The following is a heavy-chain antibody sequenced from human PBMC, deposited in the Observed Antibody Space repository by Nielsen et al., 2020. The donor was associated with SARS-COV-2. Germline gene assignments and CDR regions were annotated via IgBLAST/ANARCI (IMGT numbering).Heavy chain of an antibody. D-gene: IGHD6-19*01. V-gene: IGHV3-74*01. J-gene: IGHJ4*02. CDR2: IHSDGRST. CDR1: GFTFSNYW. Sequence: GESLKISCAASGFTFSNYWMHWVRRAPGKGLVWVSRIHSDGRSTSFADSVKGRFTISRDNAKNTLYLQMNSLRAEDTAVYYCAKAHPVAGTYSPDYWGQGTLVTVSS. CDR3: AKAHPVAGTYSPDY.